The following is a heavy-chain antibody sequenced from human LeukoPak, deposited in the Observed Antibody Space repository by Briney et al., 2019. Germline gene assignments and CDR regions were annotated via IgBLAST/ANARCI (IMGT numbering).Heavy chain of an antibody. V-gene: IGHV3-48*03. CDR2: ISSSGSTI. CDR1: GFPFSSYE. J-gene: IGHJ6*02. D-gene: IGHD3-10*01. CDR3: ARRGAYYYYGMDV. Sequence: GGSLRLSCAASGFPFSSYEMNWVRQAPGEGLEWVSYISSSGSTIYYADSVKGRFTISRDNAKNSLYLQMNSLRAEDTAVYYCARRGAYYYYGMDVWGQGTTVTVSS.